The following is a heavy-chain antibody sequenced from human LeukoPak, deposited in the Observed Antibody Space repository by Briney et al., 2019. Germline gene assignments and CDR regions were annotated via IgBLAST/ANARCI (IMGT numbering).Heavy chain of an antibody. CDR2: ISGDSGRT. CDR1: GFTFSSYG. J-gene: IGHJ4*02. V-gene: IGHV3-23*01. CDR3: AKEEWPAFDY. Sequence: PGGSLRLSCAASGFTFSSYGMSWVRQAPGKGLEWVSDISGDSGRTDYADSVKGRFTISRDNSKNTVYLLMNNLRAEDTAVYYCAKEEWPAFDYWGQGTLVTVSS. D-gene: IGHD2-8*01.